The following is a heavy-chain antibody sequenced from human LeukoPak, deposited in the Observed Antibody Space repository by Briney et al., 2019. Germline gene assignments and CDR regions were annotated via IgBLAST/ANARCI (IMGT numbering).Heavy chain of an antibody. CDR1: GFSLSTSGVG. V-gene: IGHV2-5*02. Sequence: SGPTLMKPPQTLTLTCTFSGFSLSTSGVGVGWIRQPPGKALEWLALIYWDDDKRYSPSLKSRLTITKDASKNQVVLTMTNMDPVDTATYYCAHSSATVTLRVTFFDYWGQGTLVTVSS. CDR2: IYWDDDK. D-gene: IGHD4-17*01. CDR3: AHSSATVTLRVTFFDY. J-gene: IGHJ4*02.